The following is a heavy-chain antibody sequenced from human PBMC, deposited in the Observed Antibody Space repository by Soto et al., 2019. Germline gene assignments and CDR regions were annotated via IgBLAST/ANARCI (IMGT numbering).Heavy chain of an antibody. D-gene: IGHD1-1*01. Sequence: VISYDGSNKYYADSVKGRFTISRDNSKNTLYLQMNSLRAEDTAVYYFAKSSYVDQRDLHSFPTRRSSDL. CDR3: AKSSYVDQRDLHSFPTRRSSDL. J-gene: IGHJ2*01. V-gene: IGHV3-30*18. CDR2: ISYDGSNK.